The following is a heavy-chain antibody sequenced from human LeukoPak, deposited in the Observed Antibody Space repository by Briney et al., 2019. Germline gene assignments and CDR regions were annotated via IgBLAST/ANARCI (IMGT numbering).Heavy chain of an antibody. CDR1: GFTVSSNY. CDR3: ARDLIVSNFDY. V-gene: IGHV3-30-3*01. J-gene: IGHJ4*02. Sequence: PGGSLRLSCAASGFTVSSNYMSWVRQAPGKGLEWVAVISYDGSNKYYADSVKGRFTISRDNSKNTLYLQMNSLRAEDTAVYYCARDLIVSNFDYWGQGTLVTVSS. CDR2: ISYDGSNK. D-gene: IGHD3-16*02.